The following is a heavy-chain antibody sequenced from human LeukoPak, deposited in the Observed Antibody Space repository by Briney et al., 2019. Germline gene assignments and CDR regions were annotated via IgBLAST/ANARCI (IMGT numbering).Heavy chain of an antibody. Sequence: GGSLRLSCAASEFTFSSYAMHWVRQAPGKGLEWVAVIWYDGSNKHYADSVKGRFTISRDNSKNTLYLQMNSLRAEDTAVYYCARDRSFDLDYWGQGTLVTVSS. CDR2: IWYDGSNK. CDR1: EFTFSSYA. J-gene: IGHJ4*02. V-gene: IGHV3-33*01. CDR3: ARDRSFDLDY. D-gene: IGHD3-9*01.